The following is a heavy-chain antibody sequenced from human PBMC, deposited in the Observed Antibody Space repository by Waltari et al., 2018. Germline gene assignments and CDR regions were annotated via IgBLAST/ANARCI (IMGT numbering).Heavy chain of an antibody. CDR3: ARVPTVVLSLAVYFDY. V-gene: IGHV3-48*01. CDR2: ISSSSSAI. D-gene: IGHD4-17*01. CDR1: GFAFRAYA. J-gene: IGHJ4*02. Sequence: EVQLMESGGALVQPGGSLRLSCIVSGFAFRAYALYWGRQAPGKGLEWVSYISSSSSAIYYADSVKGRFTISRDNANNSLYLQMNSLRAEDTAIYYCARVPTVVLSLAVYFDYWGQGSLVTVSS.